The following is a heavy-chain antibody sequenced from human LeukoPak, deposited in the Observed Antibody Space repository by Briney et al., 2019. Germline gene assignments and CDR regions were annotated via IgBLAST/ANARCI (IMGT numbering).Heavy chain of an antibody. J-gene: IGHJ4*02. CDR1: GGSFSGNY. CDR2: INHSGST. D-gene: IGHD4-17*01. V-gene: IGHV4-34*01. Sequence: SETLSLTCAVYGGSFSGNYWTWIRQPPGKGLDWIGEINHSGSTNYNPSLKSRLTISVTTSKNQYSPKLSSVTAADTAVYYCARDRGHGDNYFDYWGQGTLVTVSS. CDR3: ARDRGHGDNYFDY.